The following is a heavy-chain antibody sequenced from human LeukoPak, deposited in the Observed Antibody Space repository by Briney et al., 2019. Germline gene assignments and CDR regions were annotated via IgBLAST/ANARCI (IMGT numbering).Heavy chain of an antibody. CDR2: ISAYNGNT. V-gene: IGHV1-18*01. D-gene: IGHD1-26*01. CDR3: ARDFQVGATRSVDY. CDR1: GYTLTSYG. J-gene: IGHJ4*02. Sequence: ASVKVSCKASGYTLTSYGISWVRQAPGQGLEWMGWISAYNGNTNYAQKLQGRVTMTTDTSTSTAYIELRSLRSDDTAVYYCARDFQVGATRSVDYWGQGTLVTVSS.